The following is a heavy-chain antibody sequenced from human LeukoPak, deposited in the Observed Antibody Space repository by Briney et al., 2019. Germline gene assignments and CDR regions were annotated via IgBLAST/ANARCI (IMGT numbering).Heavy chain of an antibody. J-gene: IGHJ6*02. D-gene: IGHD2-2*01. CDR1: GFTLSNVW. CDR3: ARDARDIVVVPADYGMDV. V-gene: IGHV3-7*01. Sequence: GGSLRLSCATSGFTLSNVWMSWVRQAPGKGLEWVGNIRGDGSVKFYLDSVKGRFTISRDNTNSVSLQMNNLKAEDTAVYYCARDARDIVVVPADYGMDVWGQGTTVTVSS. CDR2: IRGDGSVK.